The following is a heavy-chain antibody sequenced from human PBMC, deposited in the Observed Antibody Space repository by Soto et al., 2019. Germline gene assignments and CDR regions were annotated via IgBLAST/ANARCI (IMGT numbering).Heavy chain of an antibody. D-gene: IGHD3-3*01. CDR1: GGSISSGGYY. CDR2: IYYSGST. J-gene: IGHJ5*02. CDR3: AREYYDGISGYNWFDP. V-gene: IGHV4-30-4*08. Sequence: SETLSLTCTVSGGSISSGGYYWSWIRQHPGKGLEWIGYIYYSGSTYYNPSLKSRVTISVDTSKNQFSLKLSSVTAADTAVYYCAREYYDGISGYNWFDPWGQGTLVTVSS.